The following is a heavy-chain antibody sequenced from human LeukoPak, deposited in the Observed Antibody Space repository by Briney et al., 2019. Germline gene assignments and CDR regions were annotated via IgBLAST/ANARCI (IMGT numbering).Heavy chain of an antibody. V-gene: IGHV3-21*01. D-gene: IGHD6-19*01. J-gene: IGHJ4*02. CDR1: GFTFSSYT. Sequence: PGGSLRLSCAASGFTFSSYTMNWVRQAPGKGPEWVSSITSSSSYIYYADSVKGRFTISRDNAKNSLYLQMSSLRAEDTAVYYCARRGIISGWYWAYYFDYWGQGTLVTVSS. CDR3: ARRGIISGWYWAYYFDY. CDR2: ITSSSSYI.